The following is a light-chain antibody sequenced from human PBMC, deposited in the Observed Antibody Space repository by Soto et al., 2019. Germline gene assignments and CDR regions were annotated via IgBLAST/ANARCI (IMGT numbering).Light chain of an antibody. J-gene: IGKJ4*01. CDR3: QQYGTSPRT. CDR2: GAS. CDR1: QSISSN. V-gene: IGKV3-20*01. Sequence: IVMTQSPATLSVSPGERVTLSCRASQSISSNLAWYQQKPGQAPRLLVSGASSRASGVPDRFSGSGSGTDFTLTISGLESEDFAVYYCQQYGTSPRTFGGGTKVDIK.